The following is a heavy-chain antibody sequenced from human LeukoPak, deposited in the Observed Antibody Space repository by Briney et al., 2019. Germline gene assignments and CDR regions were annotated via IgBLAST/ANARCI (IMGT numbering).Heavy chain of an antibody. CDR2: LVSDGYTT. CDR3: GRAQVGDPTDY. J-gene: IGHJ4*02. Sequence: GGSLRLSYAASGFTLSSYTMYWVRQPPGKGLVWVSRLVSDGYTTTYADSVKGRFTISRDDAKNTLYLQMNSLTVDDTGVYYCGRAQVGDPTDYWGQGTLVTVSS. CDR1: GFTLSSYT. V-gene: IGHV3-74*01. D-gene: IGHD1-26*01.